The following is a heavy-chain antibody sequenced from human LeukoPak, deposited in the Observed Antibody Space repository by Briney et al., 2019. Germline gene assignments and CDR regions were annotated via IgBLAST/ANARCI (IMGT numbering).Heavy chain of an antibody. Sequence: SETLSLTCTVSGGSISSYYWSWIRQPAGKGLEWIGYIYYSGSTNYNPSLKSRVTISVDTSKNQFSLKRSSVTAADTAVYYCARAALGYCSSTSCYTGYAFDIWGRGTMVTVSS. CDR3: ARAALGYCSSTSCYTGYAFDI. CDR1: GGSISSYY. J-gene: IGHJ3*02. V-gene: IGHV4-59*01. CDR2: IYYSGST. D-gene: IGHD2-2*02.